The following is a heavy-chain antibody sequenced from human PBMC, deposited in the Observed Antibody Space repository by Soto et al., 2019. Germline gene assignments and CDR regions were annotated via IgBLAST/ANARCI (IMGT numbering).Heavy chain of an antibody. Sequence: PSETLSLTCTVSGDSINSVDHYWSWIRQPPGKGLEWMGYIYHSGSTHYNPSLNSRLPISIDTPTNRFSLNLTSVTAADTAVYVCARLRWETENHWFDPWGQGALVTVSS. J-gene: IGHJ5*02. CDR3: ARLRWETENHWFDP. CDR1: GDSINSVDHY. D-gene: IGHD1-26*01. CDR2: IYHSGST. V-gene: IGHV4-30-4*01.